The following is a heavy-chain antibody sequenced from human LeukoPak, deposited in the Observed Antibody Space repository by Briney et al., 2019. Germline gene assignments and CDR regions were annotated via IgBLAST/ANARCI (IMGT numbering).Heavy chain of an antibody. D-gene: IGHD3-10*01. V-gene: IGHV4-39*01. J-gene: IGHJ4*02. Sequence: PSETLSLTCTVSGGSISSSSYYWDWIRQPPGKGLEWIGSIYYSGSTYYNPSLKSRVTISVDTSKNQFSLKLSSVTAADTAVYYCARRSSRVRGVISPFDYWGQGTLVTVSS. CDR3: ARRSSRVRGVISPFDY. CDR1: GGSISSSSYY. CDR2: IYYSGST.